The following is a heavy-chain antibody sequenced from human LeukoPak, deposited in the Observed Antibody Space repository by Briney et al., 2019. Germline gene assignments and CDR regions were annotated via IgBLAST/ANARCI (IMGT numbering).Heavy chain of an antibody. D-gene: IGHD5-24*01. CDR1: GGSVGSSGHY. Sequence: SETLSLTCTVSGGSVGSSGHYWGWIRQTPGKGLEWIGSIYYSGRTYYNPSLKSRVTISVDTSKNQFSLNLNSVTAADTAVYYCARRDGAFDFWGQGTLVTVSS. V-gene: IGHV4-39*01. J-gene: IGHJ4*02. CDR2: IYYSGRT. CDR3: ARRDGAFDF.